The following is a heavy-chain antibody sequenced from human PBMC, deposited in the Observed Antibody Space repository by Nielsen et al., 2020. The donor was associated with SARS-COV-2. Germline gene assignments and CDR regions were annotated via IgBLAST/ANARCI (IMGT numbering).Heavy chain of an antibody. V-gene: IGHV4-31*03. CDR2: IYFSGPT. CDR3: ARESSGYDHYNYGMDV. CDR1: GGSISSGGYY. J-gene: IGHJ6*04. D-gene: IGHD5-12*01. Sequence: SDTLSSTCTVSGGSISSGGYYWSWIRHHQGRGLEWIGYIYFSGPTCYNPSLKSRVTISVDTSKNHFSLSLRSVTAADTAVYYCARESSGYDHYNYGMDVWGKGTTVTVSS.